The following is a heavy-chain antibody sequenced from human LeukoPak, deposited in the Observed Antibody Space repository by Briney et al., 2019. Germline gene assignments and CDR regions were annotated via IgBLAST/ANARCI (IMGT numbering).Heavy chain of an antibody. Sequence: GGSLRLSCAASGFTFSSYEMNWVRQAPGKGLEWVSYISSSGSTIYYADSVKGRFTISRDNAKNSLYLQVNSLRAEDTAVYYCARDRGVPAAIFDYWGQGTLVTVSS. J-gene: IGHJ4*02. D-gene: IGHD2-2*01. CDR1: GFTFSSYE. CDR3: ARDRGVPAAIFDY. CDR2: ISSSGSTI. V-gene: IGHV3-48*03.